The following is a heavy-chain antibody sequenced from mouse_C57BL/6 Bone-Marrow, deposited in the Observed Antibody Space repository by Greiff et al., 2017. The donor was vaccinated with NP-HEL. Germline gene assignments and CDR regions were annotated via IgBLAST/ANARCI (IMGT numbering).Heavy chain of an antibody. CDR2: IYPGNSDT. J-gene: IGHJ4*01. CDR1: GYTFTSYW. D-gene: IGHD2-4*01. CDR3: TRTETMITTLYYYAKGY. V-gene: IGHV1-5*01. Sequence: EVQLQQSGTVLARPGASVKMSCKTSGYTFTSYWMHWVKQRPGQGLEWIGAIYPGNSDTSYNQKFKGKAKLTAVTSASTAYMELSSLTTVDSAVYNCTRTETMITTLYYYAKGYWGQGTSVTVYS.